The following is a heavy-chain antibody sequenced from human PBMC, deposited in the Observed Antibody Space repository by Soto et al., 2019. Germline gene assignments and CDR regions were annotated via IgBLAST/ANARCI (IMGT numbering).Heavy chain of an antibody. D-gene: IGHD5-12*01. J-gene: IGHJ3*02. V-gene: IGHV3-30*19. CDR1: GFTFSSYG. CDR3: ARKMATITYDAFDI. CDR2: IWYDGSNK. Sequence: GGSLRLSCAASGFTFSSYGMHWVRQAPGKGLEWVAVIWYDGSNKYYADSVKGRFTISRDNSKNTLYLQMNSLRAEDTAVYYCARKMATITYDAFDIWGQGTMVTV.